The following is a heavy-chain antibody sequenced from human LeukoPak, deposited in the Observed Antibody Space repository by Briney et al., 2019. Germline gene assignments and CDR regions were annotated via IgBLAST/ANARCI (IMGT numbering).Heavy chain of an antibody. V-gene: IGHV1-3*01. CDR2: INPSNDDT. CDR3: ARDQIGVGAAAY. CDR1: GYTFTNFV. J-gene: IGHJ4*02. Sequence: AASVKVSCKASGYTFTNFVIHWVRQAPGQRLEWMGWINPSNDDTKYSQKFQGRVTIIRDTSASTAYMELSSLRSEDTALYYCARDQIGVGAAAYWGQGTLVTVSP. D-gene: IGHD6-13*01.